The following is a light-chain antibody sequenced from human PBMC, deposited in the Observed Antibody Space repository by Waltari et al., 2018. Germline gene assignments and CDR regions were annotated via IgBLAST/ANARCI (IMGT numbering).Light chain of an antibody. CDR1: SANIGAGYH. J-gene: IGLJ2*01. V-gene: IGLV1-40*01. Sequence: QSVLTQPPSVSGAPGQRVTISCTGSSANIGAGYHVHWYQQLPGTAPKLLIYCNSNRPSGVPDRFSGSKSGTSASLAITGLQAEDEADYYCQSYDSSLSGSVFGGGTKLTVL. CDR2: CNS. CDR3: QSYDSSLSGSV.